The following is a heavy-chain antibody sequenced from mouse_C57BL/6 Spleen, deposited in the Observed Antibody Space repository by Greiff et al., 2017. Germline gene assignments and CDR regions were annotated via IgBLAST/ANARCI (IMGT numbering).Heavy chain of an antibody. CDR3: ARTWDGYFDY. V-gene: IGHV1-81*01. CDR1: GYTFTSYG. Sequence: QVHVKQSGAELARPGASVKLSCKASGYTFTSYGISWVKQRTGQGLEWIGEIYPRSGNTYYNEKFKGKATLTADKSSSTAYMELRSLTSEDSAVYFCARTWDGYFDYWGQGTTLTVSS. CDR2: IYPRSGNT. D-gene: IGHD4-1*01. J-gene: IGHJ2*01.